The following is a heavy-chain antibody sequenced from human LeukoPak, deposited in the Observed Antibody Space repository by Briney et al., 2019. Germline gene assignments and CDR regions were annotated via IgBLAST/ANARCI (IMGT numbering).Heavy chain of an antibody. V-gene: IGHV3-7*01. CDR3: ARDRFPAAAGTYTLYYFDY. D-gene: IGHD6-13*01. CDR1: GFTFSDYW. Sequence: GGSLRLSCAASGFTFSDYWMTWVRQAPGKGLEWVANIKPDGSEKYYVDSVKGRFTISRDNAKNSLYLQMNSLRVEDTAVYYCARDRFPAAAGTYTLYYFDYWGQGTLVTVSS. CDR2: IKPDGSEK. J-gene: IGHJ4*02.